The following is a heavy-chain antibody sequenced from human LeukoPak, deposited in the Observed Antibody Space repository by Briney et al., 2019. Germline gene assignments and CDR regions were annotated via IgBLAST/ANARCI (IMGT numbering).Heavy chain of an antibody. Sequence: PSETLSLTCTVSGGSISSSSYYWGWIRQPPGKGLEWIGEINHSGSTNYNPSLKSRVTISVDTSKNQFSLKLSSVTAADTAVYYCARLMRGGRSTDNWGQGTLVTVSS. D-gene: IGHD2-2*01. CDR3: ARLMRGGRSTDN. CDR2: INHSGST. CDR1: GGSISSSSYY. V-gene: IGHV4-39*01. J-gene: IGHJ4*02.